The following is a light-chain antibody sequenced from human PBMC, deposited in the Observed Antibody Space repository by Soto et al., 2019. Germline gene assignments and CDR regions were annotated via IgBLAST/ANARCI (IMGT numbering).Light chain of an antibody. V-gene: IGKV3-15*01. CDR1: QYISNN. Sequence: EIAMTQSPATLSVSLGERATLSCRASQYISNNLAWYQQRPGQAPSLLIYGASTRATGVPARFSGSGPGTDFLLSISSLQSEDSAGNYCQQYNHWSSITFGQGTRLEIK. J-gene: IGKJ5*01. CDR3: QQYNHWSSIT. CDR2: GAS.